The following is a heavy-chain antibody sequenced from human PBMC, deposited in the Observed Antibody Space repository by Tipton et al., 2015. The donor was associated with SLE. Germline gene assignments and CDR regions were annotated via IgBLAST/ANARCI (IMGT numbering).Heavy chain of an antibody. J-gene: IGHJ3*02. CDR2: IHSSGAS. V-gene: IGHV4-59*11. CDR1: GVSISGQY. D-gene: IGHD1-26*01. Sequence: TLSLTCTVSGVSISGQYWSWIRQPPGKGLEYIGYIHSSGASNYNPSLTSRVTMSVDTSKNHFSLKLNSVTAAGTAVYYCTRDGSKGPQGDAFDIWGQGTMVTVSS. CDR3: TRDGSKGPQGDAFDI.